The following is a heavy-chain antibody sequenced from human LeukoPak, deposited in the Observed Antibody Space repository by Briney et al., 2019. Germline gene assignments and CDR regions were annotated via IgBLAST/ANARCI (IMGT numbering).Heavy chain of an antibody. Sequence: PSETLSLTCTVSGGSISSSSFYWGGIRQPPGKGLEWIGSIYYSGSTYYNPSLKSRVTISVDTSKNQFSLKLSSVTAADTAVYYCARREVYSNYGYFDYWGQGTLVTVSS. V-gene: IGHV4-39*01. CDR2: IYYSGST. CDR1: GGSISSSSFY. CDR3: ARREVYSNYGYFDY. J-gene: IGHJ4*02. D-gene: IGHD4-11*01.